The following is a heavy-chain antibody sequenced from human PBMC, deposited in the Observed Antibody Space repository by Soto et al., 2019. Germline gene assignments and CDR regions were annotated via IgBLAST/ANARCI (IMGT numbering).Heavy chain of an antibody. CDR2: IIPIFGTA. Sequence: SVKVSCKASGGTFSSYAISWVRQAPGQGLEWMGGIIPIFGTANYAQKFQGRVTITADESTSTAYMELSSLRSEDTAVYYCARSSLEMATITSIDYWGQGTLVTVSS. V-gene: IGHV1-69*13. J-gene: IGHJ4*02. CDR1: GGTFSSYA. D-gene: IGHD5-12*01. CDR3: ARSSLEMATITSIDY.